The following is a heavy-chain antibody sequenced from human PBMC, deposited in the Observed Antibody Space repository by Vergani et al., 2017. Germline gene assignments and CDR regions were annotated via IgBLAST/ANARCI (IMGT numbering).Heavy chain of an antibody. J-gene: IGHJ4*02. CDR3: ARANHYYDSSGYAEFDY. Sequence: QVQLVQSGAEVKKPGASVKVSCKASGYTFTSSYMHWVRQAPGQGLEWMGGIIPIFGTANYAQKFQGRVTITADESTSTAYMELSSLRSEDTAVYYCARANHYYDSSGYAEFDYWGQGTLVTVSS. V-gene: IGHV1-69*01. CDR2: IIPIFGTA. D-gene: IGHD3-22*01. CDR1: GYTFTSSY.